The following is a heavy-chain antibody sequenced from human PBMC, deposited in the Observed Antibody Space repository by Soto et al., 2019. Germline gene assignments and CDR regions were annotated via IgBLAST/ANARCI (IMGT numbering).Heavy chain of an antibody. D-gene: IGHD3-22*01. V-gene: IGHV3-33*01. Sequence: PGGSLRLSCAASGFTFSSYGMHWVRQAPGKGLEWVAVIWYDGSNKYYADSVKGRFTISRDNSKNTLYLQMNSLRAEDTAVYYCARDRAYYYDSSGYGTSYFDPWGQGTPVTVSS. J-gene: IGHJ5*02. CDR3: ARDRAYYYDSSGYGTSYFDP. CDR2: IWYDGSNK. CDR1: GFTFSSYG.